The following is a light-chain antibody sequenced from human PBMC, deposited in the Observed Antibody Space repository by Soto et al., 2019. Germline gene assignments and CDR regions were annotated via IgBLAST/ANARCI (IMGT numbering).Light chain of an antibody. CDR2: DVI. CDR1: SSDVGTYTY. Sequence: QSALTQPRSVSGSPGQSVTISCTGTSSDVGTYTYVSWYQQHPGKAPKLIIYDVIKRPSGVPDRFSGSKSGNTASLTISGLQAEDEADYSCCSYAGSYYQVFGNGKKVTV. CDR3: CSYAGSYYQV. J-gene: IGLJ1*01. V-gene: IGLV2-11*01.